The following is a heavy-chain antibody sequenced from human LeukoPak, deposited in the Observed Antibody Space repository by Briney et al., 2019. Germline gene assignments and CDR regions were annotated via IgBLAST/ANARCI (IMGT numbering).Heavy chain of an antibody. J-gene: IGHJ5*02. CDR1: GGSISSNSYY. D-gene: IGHD3-3*01. Sequence: PSQTLSLTCTVSGGSISSNSYYWSWIRQPAGKGLEWIGRIYTSGSTNYSPSLKSRVTISADWSTNQFSLNLSSVTAADTAVYYCARQSYDFWSGYFNWFDPWGQGTLVTVSS. V-gene: IGHV4-61*02. CDR3: ARQSYDFWSGYFNWFDP. CDR2: IYTSGST.